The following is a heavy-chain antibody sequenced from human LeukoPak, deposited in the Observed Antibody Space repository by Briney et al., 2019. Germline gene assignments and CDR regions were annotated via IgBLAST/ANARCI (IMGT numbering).Heavy chain of an antibody. CDR3: ARDVGAAAVWFDP. Sequence: GGSLRLSCAASGFTFSSYSMNWVRQAPGKGLEWVSSISSSSSYIYYADSVKGRFTISRDNAKNSLYLQMNSLRAEDTAVYYCARDVGAAAVWFDPWGRGTLVTVSS. CDR1: GFTFSSYS. CDR2: ISSSSSYI. D-gene: IGHD6-13*01. J-gene: IGHJ5*02. V-gene: IGHV3-21*01.